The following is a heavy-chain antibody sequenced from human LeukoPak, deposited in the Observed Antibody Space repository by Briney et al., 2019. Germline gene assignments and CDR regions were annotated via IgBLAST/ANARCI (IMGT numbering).Heavy chain of an antibody. CDR3: AREVELPRGHYYYGMDV. CDR2: INPNSGGT. Sequence: GASVKVSCKASGYTFTGYYMHWVRQAPGQGLKWMGWINPNSGGTNYAQKFQGRVTMTRDTSISTAYMELSRLRSDDTAVYYCAREVELPRGHYYYGMDVWGQGTTVTVSS. J-gene: IGHJ6*02. CDR1: GYTFTGYY. D-gene: IGHD1-26*01. V-gene: IGHV1-2*02.